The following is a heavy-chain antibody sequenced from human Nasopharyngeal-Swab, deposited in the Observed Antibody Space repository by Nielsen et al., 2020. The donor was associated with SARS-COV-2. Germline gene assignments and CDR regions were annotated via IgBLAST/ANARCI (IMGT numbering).Heavy chain of an antibody. CDR2: ISYDGSNQ. CDR1: GFTFSSYG. Sequence: RSLKISCAASGFTFSSYGMHCVRQAPGKGLEWVAVISYDGSNQYYADSVKDRFTISRDNSKNTLYLQMNSLRAEDTAVYYCAKGPYYYYYMDVWGKGTTVTVSS. J-gene: IGHJ6*03. V-gene: IGHV3-30*18. CDR3: AKGPYYYYYMDV.